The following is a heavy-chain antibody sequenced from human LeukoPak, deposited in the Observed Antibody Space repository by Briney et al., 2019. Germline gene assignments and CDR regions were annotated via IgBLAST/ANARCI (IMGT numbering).Heavy chain of an antibody. CDR2: ISGSGGST. J-gene: IGHJ6*03. V-gene: IGHV3-23*01. Sequence: GGSLRLFCAASGFTFSSYAMTWVRQAPGRGLEWVSSISGSGGSTHYADSVKGRFTISRDNSKNTLFLRMSSLRADDTADYYCAKAGYSYGTYYYYMDVWGKGTTVTVSS. CDR3: AKAGYSYGTYYYYMDV. CDR1: GFTFSSYA. D-gene: IGHD5-18*01.